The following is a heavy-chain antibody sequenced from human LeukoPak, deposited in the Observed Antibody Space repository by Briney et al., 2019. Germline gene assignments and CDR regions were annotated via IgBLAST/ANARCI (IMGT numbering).Heavy chain of an antibody. CDR1: GFTFSTYT. CDR2: ISSSSGYI. J-gene: IGHJ4*02. Sequence: GGSLRLSCAASGFTFSTYTMNWVRQAPGKGLEWVSSISSSSGYIYYADSVKGRFTISRDNAKNSLYLQMNSLRPEDTAVYYCAREYSSSSGNVLDYWGQGTLVTVSS. D-gene: IGHD6-6*01. CDR3: AREYSSSSGNVLDY. V-gene: IGHV3-21*01.